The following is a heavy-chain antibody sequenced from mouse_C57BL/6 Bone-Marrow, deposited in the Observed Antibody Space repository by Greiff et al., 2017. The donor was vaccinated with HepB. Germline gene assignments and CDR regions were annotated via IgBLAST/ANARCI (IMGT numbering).Heavy chain of an antibody. Sequence: EVQLKESGAELVRPGASVKLSCTASGFNIKDDYMHWVKQRPEQGLEWIGWIDPENGDTEYASKFQGKATITADTSSNTAYLQLSSLTSEDTAVYYCTTYGSSYPYFDYWGQGTTLTVSS. CDR3: TTYGSSYPYFDY. V-gene: IGHV14-4*01. CDR2: IDPENGDT. J-gene: IGHJ2*01. D-gene: IGHD1-1*01. CDR1: GFNIKDDY.